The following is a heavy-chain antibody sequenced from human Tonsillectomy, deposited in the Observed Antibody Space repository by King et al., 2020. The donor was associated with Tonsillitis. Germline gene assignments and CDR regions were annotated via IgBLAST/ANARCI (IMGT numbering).Heavy chain of an antibody. D-gene: IGHD1-26*01. CDR2: IIPIFGTP. Sequence: QLVQSGAEVKKPGSSVKVSCKASGGALSSFSFNWVRQAPGQGLELMGGIIPIFGTPNYAQKFQGSVPITADESTSTAYMELSSLRSEDTAVYYCASTSGSFFRGPFDYWGQGTLVTVSS. CDR1: GGALSSFS. J-gene: IGHJ4*02. CDR3: ASTSGSFFRGPFDY. V-gene: IGHV1-69*01.